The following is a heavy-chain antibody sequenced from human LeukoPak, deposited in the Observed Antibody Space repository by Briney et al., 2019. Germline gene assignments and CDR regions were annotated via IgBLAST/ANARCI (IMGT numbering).Heavy chain of an antibody. Sequence: SETLSLTCTVSGGSISSSSYYWGWIRQPPGKGLEWIGSIYYSGSTYYNPSLKSRVTISVDTSKNQFSLKLSSVTAADTAVYYCASPAGYSSYFDYWGQGTLVTVSS. D-gene: IGHD5-18*01. J-gene: IGHJ4*02. CDR3: ASPAGYSSYFDY. V-gene: IGHV4-39*07. CDR1: GGSISSSSYY. CDR2: IYYSGST.